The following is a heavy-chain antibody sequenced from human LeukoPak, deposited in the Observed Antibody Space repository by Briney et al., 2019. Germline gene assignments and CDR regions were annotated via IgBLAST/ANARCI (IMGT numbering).Heavy chain of an antibody. J-gene: IGHJ4*02. D-gene: IGHD2-2*01. CDR3: AKGQSPGYCSSTSCFPPPSIDY. Sequence: GGSLRLSCAASGFTFDDYAMHWVRQALGKGLEWVSLISWDGGSTYYADSVKGRFTISRDNSKNSLYLQMNSLRAEDTALYYCAKGQSPGYCSSTSCFPPPSIDYWGQGTLVTVSS. V-gene: IGHV3-43D*03. CDR2: ISWDGGST. CDR1: GFTFDDYA.